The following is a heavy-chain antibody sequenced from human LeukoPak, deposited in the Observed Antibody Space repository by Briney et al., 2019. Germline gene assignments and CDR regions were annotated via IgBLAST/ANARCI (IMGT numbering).Heavy chain of an antibody. CDR2: MNPNSGNT. CDR3: ARGYCSSTSCLNYYYGMDV. J-gene: IGHJ6*02. V-gene: IGHV1-8*01. D-gene: IGHD2-2*01. CDR1: GYTFTSYD. Sequence: ASVKVSCKASGYTFTSYDINWVRQATGQGLKWMGWMNPNSGNTGYAQKFQGRVTMTRNTSISTAYMELSSLRSEDTAVYYCARGYCSSTSCLNYYYGMDVWGQGTTVTVSS.